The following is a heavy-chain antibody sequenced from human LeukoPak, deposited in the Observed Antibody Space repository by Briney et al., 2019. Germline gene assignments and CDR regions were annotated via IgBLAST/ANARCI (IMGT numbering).Heavy chain of an antibody. CDR1: GFTFSSYA. Sequence: PGGSLRLSCSASGFTFSSYAMYWVRQAPGKGLEYVSTISSTGGSTYYADSVKGRFTISRDNAKNTLYLQMSSLRPEDTAVYYCVNVERAYWGQGTLVTVSS. V-gene: IGHV3-64D*09. CDR3: VNVERAY. J-gene: IGHJ4*02. D-gene: IGHD1-26*01. CDR2: ISSTGGST.